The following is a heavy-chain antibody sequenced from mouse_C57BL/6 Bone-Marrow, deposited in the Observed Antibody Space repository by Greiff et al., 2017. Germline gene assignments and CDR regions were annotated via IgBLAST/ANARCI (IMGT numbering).Heavy chain of an antibody. CDR2: IRSKSNNYAT. Sequence: EVKVVESGGGLVQPKGSLKLSCAASGFSFNTYAMNWVRQAPGKGLEWVARIRSKSNNYATYYADSVKDRFTISRDDSESMLYLQMNNLKTEDTAMYYCVRQEVSAWFAYWGQGTLVTVSA. V-gene: IGHV10-1*01. CDR3: VRQEVSAWFAY. D-gene: IGHD2-14*01. J-gene: IGHJ3*01. CDR1: GFSFNTYA.